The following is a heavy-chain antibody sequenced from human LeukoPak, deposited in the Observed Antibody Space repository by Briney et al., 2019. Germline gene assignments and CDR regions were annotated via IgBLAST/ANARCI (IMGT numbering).Heavy chain of an antibody. D-gene: IGHD3-3*02. CDR3: ARLPIFGVAPNYYYYYGMDV. Sequence: SETLSLTCTVSGGSISSYYWSWIRQPPGKGLEWIGYIYYSGSTNYNPSLKSRVTISVDTSKNQFSLKLSSVTAADTAVYYCARLPIFGVAPNYYYYYGMDVWGQGTTVTVSS. CDR2: IYYSGST. CDR1: GGSISSYY. V-gene: IGHV4-59*08. J-gene: IGHJ6*02.